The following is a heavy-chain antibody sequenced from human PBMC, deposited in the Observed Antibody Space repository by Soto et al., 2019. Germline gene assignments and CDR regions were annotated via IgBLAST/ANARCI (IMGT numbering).Heavy chain of an antibody. V-gene: IGHV5-10-1*01. Sequence: GESLKISCKGSGYSFTSYWISWVRQMPGKGLEWMGRIDPSDSYTNYSPSFQGHVTISADESISTAYLQWSSLKASDTAMYYCARLDSSGYYSVSGWFDPWGQGTLVTVSS. CDR2: IDPSDSYT. D-gene: IGHD3-22*01. CDR1: GYSFTSYW. J-gene: IGHJ5*02. CDR3: ARLDSSGYYSVSGWFDP.